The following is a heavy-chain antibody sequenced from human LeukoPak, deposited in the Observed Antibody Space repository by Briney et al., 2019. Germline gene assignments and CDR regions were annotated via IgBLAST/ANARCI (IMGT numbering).Heavy chain of an antibody. D-gene: IGHD5-12*01. J-gene: IGHJ4*02. Sequence: ASVKVSCKASGYAFTSYAMHWVRQAPGQTLEWMGWINAGNGNTKYSQKFQGRVTITRDTSASTAYMELSSLRSEDTAVYYCARSGYGRAVLDYWGQGTLVTVSS. CDR3: ARSGYGRAVLDY. CDR2: INAGNGNT. V-gene: IGHV1-3*01. CDR1: GYAFTSYA.